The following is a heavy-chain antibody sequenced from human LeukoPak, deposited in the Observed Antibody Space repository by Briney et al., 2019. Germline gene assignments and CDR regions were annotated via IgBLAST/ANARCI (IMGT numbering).Heavy chain of an antibody. CDR3: AISAPNYYDSSGYYSYFQH. J-gene: IGHJ1*01. Sequence: GGSLRLSCAASGFTFSSYSMNWVRQAPGKGLEWISYITSDSSTIYYADSVKGRFTISRDNAKNSLYLQMTSLRAEDTAVYYCAISAPNYYDSSGYYSYFQHWGQGTLVTVSS. CDR1: GFTFSSYS. D-gene: IGHD3-22*01. CDR2: ITSDSSTI. V-gene: IGHV3-48*04.